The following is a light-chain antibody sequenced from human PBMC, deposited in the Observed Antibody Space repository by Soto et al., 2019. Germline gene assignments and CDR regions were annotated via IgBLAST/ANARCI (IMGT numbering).Light chain of an antibody. Sequence: QSALTQPASVSGSPAQSIAISCTGTSSDVGNYNLVSWYQQHSGKAPKLMIYEGSKRPSGVSDRFSGSKSGNTASLTISGLQAEDEADYYCCSYASTGTYVFGTGTKVTVL. CDR3: CSYASTGTYV. V-gene: IGLV2-23*01. CDR2: EGS. J-gene: IGLJ1*01. CDR1: SSDVGNYNL.